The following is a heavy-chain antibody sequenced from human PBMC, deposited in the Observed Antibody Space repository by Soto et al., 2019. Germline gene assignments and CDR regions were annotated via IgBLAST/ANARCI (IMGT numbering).Heavy chain of an antibody. CDR1: GGSISSYY. J-gene: IGHJ4*02. CDR2: IYYSGST. D-gene: IGHD6-13*01. CDR3: AREKQQLEYFDY. Sequence: QVQLQESGPGLVKPSETLSLTCTVSGGSISSYYWSWIRQPPGKGLEWIGYIYYSGSTNYNPSLKSRVTISVDTSKNQFSLKLSSVTAADTAVYYCAREKQQLEYFDYWGQGTLVTVSS. V-gene: IGHV4-59*01.